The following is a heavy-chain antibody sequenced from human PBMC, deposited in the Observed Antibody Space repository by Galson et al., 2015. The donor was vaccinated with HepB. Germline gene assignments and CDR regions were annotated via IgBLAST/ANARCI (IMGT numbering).Heavy chain of an antibody. CDR1: GFTFSNAY. J-gene: IGHJ4*02. CDR2: VKRKIDGEIT. D-gene: IGHD6-6*01. CDR3: LSSFAS. Sequence: SLRLSCAASGFTFSNAYMTWVRQAPGKGLEWVGRVKRKIDGEITDYVAPVKGRFTISRDDSKSTLYLQMTSLKSEDTGVYYCLSSFASWGQGTLVTVSS. V-gene: IGHV3-15*01.